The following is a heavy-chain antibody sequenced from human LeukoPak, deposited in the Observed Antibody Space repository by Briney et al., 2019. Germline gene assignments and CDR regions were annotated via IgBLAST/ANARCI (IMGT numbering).Heavy chain of an antibody. D-gene: IGHD1-26*01. J-gene: IGHJ5*02. CDR1: GGSISSHY. Sequence: SETLSLTCTVSGGSISSHYWSWIRQPPGKGLEWIGYIYYSGSTNYNPSLKSRVTISVDTSKNQFSLKLSSVTAADTAVYYCARAKPIVGATRWFDPWGQGTLVTVSS. CDR3: ARAKPIVGATRWFDP. CDR2: IYYSGST. V-gene: IGHV4-59*11.